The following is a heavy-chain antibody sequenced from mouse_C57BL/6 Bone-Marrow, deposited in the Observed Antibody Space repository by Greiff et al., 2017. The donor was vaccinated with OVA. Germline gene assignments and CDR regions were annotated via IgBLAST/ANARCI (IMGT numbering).Heavy chain of an antibody. CDR2: IRLKSDNYAT. Sequence: EVKLMESGGGLVQPGGSMKLSCVASGFTFSNYWMNWVRQSPEKGLEWVAQIRLKSDNYATHYAESVKGRFTISRDDSKSSVYLQMNNLRAEDTGIYYCTGLRQEAYWGQGTLVTVSA. J-gene: IGHJ3*01. CDR1: GFTFSNYW. CDR3: TGLRQEAY. D-gene: IGHD3-2*02. V-gene: IGHV6-3*01.